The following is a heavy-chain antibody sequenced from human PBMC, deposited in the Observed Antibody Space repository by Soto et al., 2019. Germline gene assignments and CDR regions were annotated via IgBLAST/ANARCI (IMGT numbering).Heavy chain of an antibody. CDR1: GFSLSTSGVG. CDR3: AHRLIRFGELFTWFDP. CDR2: IYWDDDK. J-gene: IGHJ5*02. V-gene: IGHV2-5*02. D-gene: IGHD3-10*01. Sequence: QITLKESGPTLVKPTQTLTLTCTFSGFSLSTSGVGVGWIRQPPGKALEWLALIYWDDDKRYSPSLKSRLTITKDTSKNQVVLTMTNMDPVDTATYYCAHRLIRFGELFTWFDPWGQGTLVTVSS.